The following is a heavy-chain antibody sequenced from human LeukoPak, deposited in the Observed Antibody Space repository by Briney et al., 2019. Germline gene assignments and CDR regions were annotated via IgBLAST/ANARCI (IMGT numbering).Heavy chain of an antibody. CDR1: GFTFSDYY. CDR2: VSSLGRTI. J-gene: IGHJ3*01. CDR3: ATEVGVSAAAFDL. V-gene: IGHV3-11*01. Sequence: GGSLRLSCAASGFTFSDYYMSWIRQAPGKGLESVSYVSSLGRTIYYADSVKGRFTISRDDARNSLYLRMNSLRAEDTAVYYCATEVGVSAAAFDLWGQGTMVTVSS. D-gene: IGHD2-2*01.